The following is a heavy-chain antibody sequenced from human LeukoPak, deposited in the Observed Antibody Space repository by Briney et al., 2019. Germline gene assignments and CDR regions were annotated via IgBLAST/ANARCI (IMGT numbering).Heavy chain of an antibody. CDR1: EFTFASYW. CDR2: IKQDGSQK. J-gene: IGHJ4*02. D-gene: IGHD3-10*01. CDR3: ASGSSGVNFDY. V-gene: IGHV3-7*02. Sequence: GGSLRLSCVASEFTFASYWISWVRQPPGKGLEWVANIKQDGSQKYYVDSLKGRFTISRDNAKNSLYLQMNSLRAADTAVYYCASGSSGVNFDYWGQGTLVTVSS.